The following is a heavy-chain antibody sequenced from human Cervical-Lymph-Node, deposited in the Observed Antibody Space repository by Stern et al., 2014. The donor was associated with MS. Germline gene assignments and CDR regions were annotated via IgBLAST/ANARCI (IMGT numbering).Heavy chain of an antibody. CDR1: GFTFSSSS. J-gene: IGHJ4*02. CDR3: ARDSSSWYAIDY. CDR2: ISRSSSYI. Sequence: EVQLVESGGGLVKPGGSLRLSCAASGFTFSSSSMNWVRQAPGKGLEWVSSISRSSSYIYYADSVKVRVTISRDNAKNSLYLQMNSLRAEDTAVYYCARDSSSWYAIDYWGQGTLVTVSS. D-gene: IGHD6-13*01. V-gene: IGHV3-21*01.